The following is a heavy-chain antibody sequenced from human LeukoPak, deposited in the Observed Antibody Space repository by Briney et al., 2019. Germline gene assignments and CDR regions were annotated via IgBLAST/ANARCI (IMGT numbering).Heavy chain of an antibody. Sequence: SETLSLTCTVSGYSISSGYYWGWIRQPPGKGLEWIGTILHSGSTYSNPSLKSRVTISVDTSKNQFSLNLSSVTAADTAVYYCARVGYYPDYYMDVWGKGTTVTVSS. CDR1: GYSISSGYY. CDR2: ILHSGST. D-gene: IGHD2-21*01. CDR3: ARVGYYPDYYMDV. V-gene: IGHV4-38-2*02. J-gene: IGHJ6*03.